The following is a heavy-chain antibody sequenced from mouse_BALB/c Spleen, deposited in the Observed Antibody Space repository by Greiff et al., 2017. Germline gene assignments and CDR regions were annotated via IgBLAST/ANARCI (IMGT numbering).Heavy chain of an antibody. CDR2: IDPETGGT. CDR1: GYTFTDYE. D-gene: IGHD2-1*01. V-gene: IGHV1-15*01. CDR3: TRRGGNYEYFDV. Sequence: VQLQQSGAELVRPGASVTLSCKASGYTFTDYEMHWVKQTPVHGLEWIGAIDPETGGTAYNQKFKGKATLTADKSSSTAYMELRSLTSEDSAVYYCTRRGGNYEYFDVWGAGTTVTVSS. J-gene: IGHJ1*01.